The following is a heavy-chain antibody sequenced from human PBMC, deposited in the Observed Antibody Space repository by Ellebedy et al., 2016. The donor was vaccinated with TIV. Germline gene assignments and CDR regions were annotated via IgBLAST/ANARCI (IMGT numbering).Heavy chain of an antibody. CDR1: GDSVSTNIG. D-gene: IGHD3-10*01. J-gene: IGHJ6*02. Sequence: SQTLSLTCVLSGDSVSTNIGWNWIRQSPSRGLEWLGRTYYRSKWNNDYAVFVKSRITINTDTSENQFSLQLNSVTPEDTAVYYCTRGWLGGGMDVWGQGTTVTVSS. V-gene: IGHV6-1*01. CDR3: TRGWLGGGMDV. CDR2: TYYRSKWNN.